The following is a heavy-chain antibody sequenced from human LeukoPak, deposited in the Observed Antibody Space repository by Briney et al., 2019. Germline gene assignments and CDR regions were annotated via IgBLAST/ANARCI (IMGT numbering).Heavy chain of an antibody. V-gene: IGHV3-21*01. CDR2: ISSSSSYI. CDR3: ARDSSGSYWGNDAVDI. CDR1: GFTFRSDS. Sequence: GGSLRLSCAASGFTFRSDSMYRVRPAPRKGLEWVSSISSSSSYIYYADSVKGRFTISRDNAKNSLYPQMNSMRAEDTAVYYCARDSSGSYWGNDAVDIWGQGTMVTVSS. J-gene: IGHJ3*02. D-gene: IGHD1-26*01.